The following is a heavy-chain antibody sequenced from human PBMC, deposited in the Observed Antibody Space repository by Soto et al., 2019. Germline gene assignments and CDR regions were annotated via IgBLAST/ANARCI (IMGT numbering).Heavy chain of an antibody. CDR2: IWYDGSNK. CDR3: ARDLNVGDYYYYYYYGMDV. Sequence: GGSLRLSCAASGFTFSSYGMHWVRQAPGKGLEWVAVIWYDGSNKYYADSVKGRFTISRDNSKNTLYLQMNSLRAEDTAVYYCARDLNVGDYYYYYYYGMDVWGQGTTVTVSS. V-gene: IGHV3-33*01. CDR1: GFTFSSYG. J-gene: IGHJ6*02. D-gene: IGHD4-17*01.